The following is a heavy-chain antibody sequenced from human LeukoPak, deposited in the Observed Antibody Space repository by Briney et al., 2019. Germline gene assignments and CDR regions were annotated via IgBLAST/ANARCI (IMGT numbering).Heavy chain of an antibody. V-gene: IGHV3-48*01. D-gene: IGHD6-13*01. CDR3: AKDRGSSWYSAFDI. J-gene: IGHJ3*02. CDR2: ISSRSATI. Sequence: GGSLRLSCAASGFTFSSYSMNWVRQAPGKGLEWVSYISSRSATIYYADSVKGRFTISKDNSKNTLYLQMNSLRTEDSSVYYCAKDRGSSWYSAFDIWGQGTMVTVSS. CDR1: GFTFSSYS.